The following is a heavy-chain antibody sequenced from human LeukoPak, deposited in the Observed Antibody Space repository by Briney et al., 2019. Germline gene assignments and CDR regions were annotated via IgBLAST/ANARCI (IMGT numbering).Heavy chain of an antibody. CDR3: ARVGQWELDRFHDY. D-gene: IGHD1-26*01. CDR1: GYTFTGYY. J-gene: IGHJ4*02. CDR2: INPNSGGT. Sequence: ASVKVSCKASGYTFTGYYMHWVRQAPEQGLEWMGWINPNSGGTNYAQKFQGRVTMTRDTSISTAYMELSRLRSDDTAVFYCARVGQWELDRFHDYWGQGTLVTVSS. V-gene: IGHV1-2*02.